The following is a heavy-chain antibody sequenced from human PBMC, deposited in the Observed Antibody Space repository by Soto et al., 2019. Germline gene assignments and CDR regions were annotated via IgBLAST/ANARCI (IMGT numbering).Heavy chain of an antibody. V-gene: IGHV3-33*01. J-gene: IGHJ6*02. CDR3: ARLYGSGKEGVRGVDV. D-gene: IGHD3-10*01. CDR2: IWYDGSEK. CDR1: GFPFSSYG. Sequence: QEQLVESGGGVVQPGTSLRLSCAASGFPFSSYGMHWVRQAPGKGLEWVTVIWYDGSEKRYADSVTGRFTISRDNSKNTVLLQMNILRVEDTAVYYCARLYGSGKEGVRGVDVWGQGTTVIVSS.